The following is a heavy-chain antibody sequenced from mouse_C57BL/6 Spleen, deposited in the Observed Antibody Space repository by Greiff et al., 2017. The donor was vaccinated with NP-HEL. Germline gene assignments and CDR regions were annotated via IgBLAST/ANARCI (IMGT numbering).Heavy chain of an antibody. D-gene: IGHD1-3*01. V-gene: IGHV1-54*01. CDR3: ARAYIGDYAMDY. J-gene: IGHJ4*01. CDR1: GYAFTNYL. CDR2: INPGSGGT. Sequence: VQLQQSGAELVRPGTSVKVSCKASGYAFTNYLIEWVKQRPGQGLEWIGVINPGSGGTNYNEKFKGKATLTADKSSSTAYMQLSSLTSEDSAVYFCARAYIGDYAMDYWGQGTSVTVSS.